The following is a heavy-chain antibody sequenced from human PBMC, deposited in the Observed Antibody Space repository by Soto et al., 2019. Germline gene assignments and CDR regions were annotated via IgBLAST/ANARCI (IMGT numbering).Heavy chain of an antibody. Sequence: QVQLVQSGAEVKKPGASVKVSCKASGYTFTSYDINWVRQATGQGLEWMGWMNPNSGNTAYAQKFQGRVIMTRHTSISKAYMELSSLRSEDTAVYYCAREISGSYRFDYWGQGTLVTVSS. D-gene: IGHD1-26*01. V-gene: IGHV1-8*01. J-gene: IGHJ4*02. CDR1: GYTFTSYD. CDR2: MNPNSGNT. CDR3: AREISGSYRFDY.